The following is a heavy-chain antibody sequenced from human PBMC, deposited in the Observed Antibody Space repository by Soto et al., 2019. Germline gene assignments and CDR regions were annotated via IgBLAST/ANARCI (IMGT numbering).Heavy chain of an antibody. CDR1: GFTFSSYA. V-gene: IGHV3-30-3*01. Sequence: PGGSLRLSCAASGFTFSSYAMHWVRQAPGKGLEWVAVISYDGSNKYYADSVKGRFTISRDNSKNTLYLQMNSLRAEDTAVYYCARDTGIVGATPYYYYGMDVWGQGTTVTVSS. D-gene: IGHD1-26*01. CDR3: ARDTGIVGATPYYYYGMDV. J-gene: IGHJ6*02. CDR2: ISYDGSNK.